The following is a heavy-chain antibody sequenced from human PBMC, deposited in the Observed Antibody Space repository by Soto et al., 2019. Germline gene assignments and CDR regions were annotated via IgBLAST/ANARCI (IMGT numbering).Heavy chain of an antibody. CDR1: GLTLSTYG. CDR3: AKDRYSTSPGHFEY. J-gene: IGHJ4*02. D-gene: IGHD5-12*01. V-gene: IGHV3-30*18. CDR2: IAYDGSEK. Sequence: QVQLVESGGGVVQPGRSLRLSCKASGLTLSTYGMHWVRQAPGKGLEWVAIIAYDGSEKNHADSVKGRFTISRDNSKNTLYLQMNSLTADDTAVYYWAKDRYSTSPGHFEYWGQGTLVTVSS.